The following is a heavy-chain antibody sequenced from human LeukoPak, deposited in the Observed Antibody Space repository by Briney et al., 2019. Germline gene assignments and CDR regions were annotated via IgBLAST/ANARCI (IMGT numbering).Heavy chain of an antibody. CDR3: ARGYCSGGSCYFFAY. CDR1: GYTFTGYY. Sequence: ASVKVSCKASGYTFTGYYMHWVRQAPGQGLERMGWINPNSGGTNYAQKFQGRVTMTRDTSISTAYMELSRLRSDDTAVYYCARGYCSGGSCYFFAYWGQGTLVTVSS. D-gene: IGHD2-15*01. J-gene: IGHJ4*02. CDR2: INPNSGGT. V-gene: IGHV1-2*02.